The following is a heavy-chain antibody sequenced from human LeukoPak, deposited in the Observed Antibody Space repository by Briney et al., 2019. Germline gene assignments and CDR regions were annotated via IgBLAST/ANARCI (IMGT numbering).Heavy chain of an antibody. J-gene: IGHJ4*02. Sequence: SETLSLTCTVSGGSISSYYRSWIRQPPGKGLEWIGYIYYSGSTNYNPSLKSRVTISVDTSKNQFSLKLSSVTAADTAVYYCARHLSTGYYYDSSGYWDYWGQGILVTVSS. CDR1: GGSISSYY. CDR2: IYYSGST. CDR3: ARHLSTGYYYDSSGYWDY. D-gene: IGHD3-22*01. V-gene: IGHV4-59*08.